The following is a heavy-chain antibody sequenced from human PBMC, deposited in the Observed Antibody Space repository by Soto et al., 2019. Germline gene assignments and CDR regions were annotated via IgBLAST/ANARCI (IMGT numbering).Heavy chain of an antibody. CDR1: GFTFSVYS. V-gene: IGHV3-72*01. Sequence: GGSLRLSCAASGFTFSVYSMHWVRQAPGKGLEWVGRIRNRPNSYTTQYAASVKGRFAVLRDDSENLVYLQMNDLKTEDTAVYYCVRDSGRGFYFDYWGQGAQVTVSS. CDR2: IRNRPNSYTT. CDR3: VRDSGRGFYFDY. D-gene: IGHD3-10*01. J-gene: IGHJ4*02.